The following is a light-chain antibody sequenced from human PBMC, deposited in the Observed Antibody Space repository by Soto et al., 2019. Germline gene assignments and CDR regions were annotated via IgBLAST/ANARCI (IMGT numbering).Light chain of an antibody. Sequence: EIVLTQSPATLSLSPGERATLSCRTSQTIRGLLNWYQQRPGQAPRLLIYDTSNRATDIPARFSGSGSGTDFILIISSLYPEDFGVYFCQQRHNWPITFGQGTRLDIK. CDR2: DTS. CDR3: QQRHNWPIT. J-gene: IGKJ5*01. V-gene: IGKV3-11*01. CDR1: QTIRGL.